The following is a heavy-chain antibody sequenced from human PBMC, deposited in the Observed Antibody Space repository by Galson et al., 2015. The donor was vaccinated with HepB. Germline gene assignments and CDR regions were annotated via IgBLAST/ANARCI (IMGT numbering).Heavy chain of an antibody. V-gene: IGHV1-24*01. J-gene: IGHJ3*02. CDR2: FDPEDGET. Sequence: SVKVSCKVSGYTLTELSMHWVRQAPGKGLEWMGGFDPEDGETIYAQKFQGRVTMTEDTSTDTAYMELSSLRSEDTAVYYCATRSYYDILTGYYPAARGDAFDIWGQGTMVTVSS. CDR1: GYTLTELS. CDR3: ATRSYYDILTGYYPAARGDAFDI. D-gene: IGHD3-9*01.